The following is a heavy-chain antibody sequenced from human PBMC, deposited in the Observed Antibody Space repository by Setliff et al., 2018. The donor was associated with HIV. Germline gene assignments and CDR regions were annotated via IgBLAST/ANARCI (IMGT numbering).Heavy chain of an antibody. CDR1: GYTFTSCF. V-gene: IGHV1-46*01. Sequence: SVKVSCKASGYTFTSCFMHWVRQAPGQGLEYIGIINPSDGTTAYVERFQGRVSMTSDTSTSTVYMEMSNLRSEDTAIYYCAKEYHTEATGRRLANYFDYWGQGTLVTVSS. D-gene: IGHD6-13*01. CDR3: AKEYHTEATGRRLANYFDY. CDR2: INPSDGTT. J-gene: IGHJ4*02.